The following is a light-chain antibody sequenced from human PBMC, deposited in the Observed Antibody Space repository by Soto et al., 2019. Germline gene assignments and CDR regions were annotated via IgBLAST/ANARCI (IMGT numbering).Light chain of an antibody. J-gene: IGKJ4*01. CDR3: QQGYNTPIT. V-gene: IGKV1-39*01. CDR1: QSISTY. Sequence: DIQMTQSPSSLSASVGDRVTITCRASQSISTYLNWYQQKPGKAPKLLIYAASSLQSGVPSRFSASGSGTDFTLTISSLQPEDFATYFCQQGYNTPITFGGVTKVEIK. CDR2: AAS.